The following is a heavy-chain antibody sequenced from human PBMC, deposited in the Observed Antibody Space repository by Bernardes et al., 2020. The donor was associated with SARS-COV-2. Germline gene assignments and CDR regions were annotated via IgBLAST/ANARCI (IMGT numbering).Heavy chain of an antibody. V-gene: IGHV4-59*12. Sequence: SETLSLTCTVSGGSISSYYWSWIRQPPGKGLEWIGYIYYSGSTNYNPSLKSRVTISVDTSKNQFSLKLSSVTAADTAVYYCARERVVVVAATYYDYGMDVWRHGTTVTVSS. CDR2: IYYSGST. CDR1: GGSISSYY. CDR3: ARERVVVVAATYYDYGMDV. J-gene: IGHJ6*02. D-gene: IGHD2-15*01.